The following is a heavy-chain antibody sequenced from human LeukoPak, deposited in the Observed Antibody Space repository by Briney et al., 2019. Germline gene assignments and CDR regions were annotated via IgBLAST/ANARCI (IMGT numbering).Heavy chain of an antibody. J-gene: IGHJ4*02. Sequence: PSETLSLTCTVSGGSISSGGYYWSWIRQHPGQGLEWIGYIYYSGSTYYNPSLKSRVTISVDTSKNQFSLKLSSVTAADTAVYYCARSAGGYRYFDYWGQGTLVTVSS. CDR2: IYYSGST. CDR1: GGSISSGGYY. CDR3: ARSAGGYRYFDY. D-gene: IGHD3-16*02. V-gene: IGHV4-31*03.